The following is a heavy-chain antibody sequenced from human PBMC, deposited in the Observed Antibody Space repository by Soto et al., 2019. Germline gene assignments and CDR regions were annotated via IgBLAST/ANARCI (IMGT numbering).Heavy chain of an antibody. CDR1: GVTFSIAW. CDR3: TADPPSGSSLIEY. CDR2: IKSIRAGGTT. D-gene: IGHD1-26*01. J-gene: IGHJ4*02. Sequence: EVQLVESGGGLVEPGGSLRLSCADSGVTFSIAWMSWVRQAPGKGLEWVGRIKSIRAGGTTDYAAPVRGRFTISRDDSKSTLYLQMNSLNTEDTAVSYCTADPPSGSSLIEYWGQGTMVAVSS. V-gene: IGHV3-15*07.